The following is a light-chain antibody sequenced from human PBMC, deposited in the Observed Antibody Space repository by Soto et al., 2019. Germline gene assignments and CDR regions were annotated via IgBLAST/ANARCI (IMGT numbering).Light chain of an antibody. Sequence: IVLTQSPGTLSVSPGERATPSCRASQSVSSKLAWYQQKPGQAPRLLFYGASTGATGIPARFSGSGSETEFTLSISSLQSEDFAVYYCQQYNNWPGTFGQGTKV. CDR2: GAS. CDR3: QQYNNWPGT. J-gene: IGKJ1*01. CDR1: QSVSSK. V-gene: IGKV3-15*01.